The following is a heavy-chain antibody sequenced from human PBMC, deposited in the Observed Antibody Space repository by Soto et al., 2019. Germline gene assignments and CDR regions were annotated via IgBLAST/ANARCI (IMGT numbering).Heavy chain of an antibody. D-gene: IGHD6-19*01. J-gene: IGHJ4*02. CDR2: VYHTGST. CDR1: GDSISSGYH. V-gene: IGHV4-38-2*02. Sequence: SSETLSLTCVVSGDSISSGYHWAWIRQSPGKGLEWIGSVYHTGSTYYNPSLKSRVTISVDTSKNQFSLRLISVTAADTAVYYCARDLIPFSSAVVPVFDYWGQGILVTVSS. CDR3: ARDLIPFSSAVVPVFDY.